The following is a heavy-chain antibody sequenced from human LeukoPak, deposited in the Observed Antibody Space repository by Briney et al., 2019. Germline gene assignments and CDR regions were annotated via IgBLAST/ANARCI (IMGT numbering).Heavy chain of an antibody. Sequence: SETLSLTCTVSGGSLSSYYWTWIRQPPGKGLEWIGYIYYIGRTNYNPSLKSRVTISVDTSKNQFSLKLSSVTAADTAVYYCARADYGDYVTFDYWGQGTLVTVSS. V-gene: IGHV4-59*01. D-gene: IGHD4-17*01. CDR1: GGSLSSYY. J-gene: IGHJ4*02. CDR3: ARADYGDYVTFDY. CDR2: IYYIGRT.